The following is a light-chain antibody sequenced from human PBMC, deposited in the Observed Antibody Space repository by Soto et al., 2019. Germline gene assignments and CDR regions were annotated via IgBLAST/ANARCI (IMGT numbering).Light chain of an antibody. CDR2: DAS. Sequence: TVLTQSPATLSLSPGERATLSCRASQSIDIYLAWYQLRPDQAPRLLIYDASNRPPGIPARFSGSGSGTDFTLTISSLEPEDFAIYYCQQRKFWLSFGGGTKVEIK. J-gene: IGKJ4*01. CDR1: QSIDIY. V-gene: IGKV3-11*01. CDR3: QQRKFWLS.